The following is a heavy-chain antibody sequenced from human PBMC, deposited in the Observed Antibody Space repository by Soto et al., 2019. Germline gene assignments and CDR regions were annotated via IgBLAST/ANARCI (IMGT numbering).Heavy chain of an antibody. V-gene: IGHV4-4*02. CDR1: GVSISSNNW. D-gene: IGHD6-13*01. Sequence: QVQLQESGPGLVKPSGTLSLTCAVSGVSISSNNWWSWVRQPPGKGLEWIGEIFHSGSTHYNPSCESRVTISVDKSKNQFPLKLASVTGADTAVYFCAGEPVEAPAGHYFDLWGQGTLGTVSS. J-gene: IGHJ4*02. CDR3: AGEPVEAPAGHYFDL. CDR2: IFHSGST.